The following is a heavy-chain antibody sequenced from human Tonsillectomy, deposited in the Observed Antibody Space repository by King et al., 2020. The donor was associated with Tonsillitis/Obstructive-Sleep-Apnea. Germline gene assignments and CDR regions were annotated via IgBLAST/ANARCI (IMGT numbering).Heavy chain of an antibody. CDR1: GYTFTGYY. V-gene: IGHV1-2*06. D-gene: IGHD3-16*01. CDR2: INPNSGGT. J-gene: IGHJ3*02. CDR3: ARDKDYIWGSQNCLDI. Sequence: VQLVQSGAEVKKPGASVKVSCKASGYTFTGYYMHWVRQAPGQGLEWMGRINPNSGGTNYAQKFQGRVTMTRDTSISTAYMELSRLRSDDTAVYYCARDKDYIWGSQNCLDIWGQGTMVTVSS.